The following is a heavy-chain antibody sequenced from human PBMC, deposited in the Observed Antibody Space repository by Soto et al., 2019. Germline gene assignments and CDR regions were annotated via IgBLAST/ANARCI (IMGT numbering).Heavy chain of an antibody. V-gene: IGHV3-21*01. Sequence: PGGSLRLSCAASGFTFSSYSMNWVRQAPGKGLEWVSSIGSSSSYIYYADSVKGRFTISRDNAKNSLYLQMNSLRAEDTAVYYCARSPFPYSYGSYFDYWGQGTLVTVSS. D-gene: IGHD5-18*01. CDR2: IGSSSSYI. CDR3: ARSPFPYSYGSYFDY. J-gene: IGHJ4*02. CDR1: GFTFSSYS.